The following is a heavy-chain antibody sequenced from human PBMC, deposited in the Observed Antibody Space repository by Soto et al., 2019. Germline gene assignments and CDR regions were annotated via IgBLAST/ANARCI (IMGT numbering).Heavy chain of an antibody. J-gene: IGHJ5*02. CDR2: IYYSGST. CDR3: ARHEELVLGSCWFDP. Sequence: SETLSLTCTVSGGSISSYYWSWIRQPPGKGLEWIGYIYYSGSTNYNPSLKSRVTISVDTSKNQFSLKLSSVTAADTAVYYCARHEELVLGSCWFDPWGQGTLVTVSS. CDR1: GGSISSYY. D-gene: IGHD6-13*01. V-gene: IGHV4-59*08.